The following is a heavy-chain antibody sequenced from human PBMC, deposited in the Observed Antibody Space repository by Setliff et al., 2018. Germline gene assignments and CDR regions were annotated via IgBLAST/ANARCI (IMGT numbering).Heavy chain of an antibody. CDR3: AREQWLDPPGYYYMDV. V-gene: IGHV4-34*01. J-gene: IGHJ6*03. CDR2: INHSGST. Sequence: SETLSLTCTVSGGSISSYYWSWIRQPPGKGLEWIGEINHSGSTNYNPSLKSRVTMSMDTSKNQFSLKLNSVTAADMAVYYCAREQWLDPPGYYYMDVWAKGTTVTVSS. CDR1: GGSISSYY. D-gene: IGHD6-19*01.